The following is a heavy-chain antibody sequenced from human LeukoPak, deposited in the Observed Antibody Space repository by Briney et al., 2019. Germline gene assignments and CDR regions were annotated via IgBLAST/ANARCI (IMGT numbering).Heavy chain of an antibody. CDR3: ARDRSSGWYGYDY. J-gene: IGHJ4*02. CDR2: ISSSGSTI. Sequence: GGSLRLSCAASGSTFSDYYMSWIRQAPGKGLEWVSYISSSGSTIYYADSVKGRFTISRDNAKNSLYLQMNSLRAEDTAVYYCARDRSSGWYGYDYWGQGTLVTVSS. D-gene: IGHD6-19*01. V-gene: IGHV3-11*01. CDR1: GSTFSDYY.